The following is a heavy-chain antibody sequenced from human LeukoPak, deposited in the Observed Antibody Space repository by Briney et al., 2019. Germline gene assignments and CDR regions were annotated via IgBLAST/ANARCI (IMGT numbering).Heavy chain of an antibody. CDR2: ISGSGGST. V-gene: IGHV3-23*01. Sequence: GGSLRLSCAASGFTFSSYAMSWVRQAPGKGLEWVSAISGSGGSTYYADSVKGRFTISRDNSKNTLYLQMNSLRAEDTAVYYCAKATRGSAMVMASSNYFDYWGQGTLVTVSP. J-gene: IGHJ4*02. D-gene: IGHD5-18*01. CDR1: GFTFSSYA. CDR3: AKATRGSAMVMASSNYFDY.